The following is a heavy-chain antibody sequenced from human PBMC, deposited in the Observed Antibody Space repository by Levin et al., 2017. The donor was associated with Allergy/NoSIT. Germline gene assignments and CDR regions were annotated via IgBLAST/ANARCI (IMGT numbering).Heavy chain of an antibody. CDR2: TYWRTDGV. D-gene: IGHD2-21*02. Sequence: PGGSLRLSCTASGFTSNDHAMHWVRQAPGKGLEWVSGTYWRTDGVDYGDAVKGRFTISRDKAKNSLYLQMNSLREEDTALYYCTRDILPGGTDVWGQGTMVTVSS. CDR3: TRDILPGGTDV. V-gene: IGHV3-9*02. J-gene: IGHJ6*02. CDR1: GFTSNDHA.